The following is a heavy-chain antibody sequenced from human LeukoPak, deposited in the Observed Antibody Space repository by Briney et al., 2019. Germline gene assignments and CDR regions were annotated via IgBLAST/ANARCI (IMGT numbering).Heavy chain of an antibody. V-gene: IGHV1-2*02. Sequence: ASVKVSCKASGYIFSGYYMYWVRQAPGQGLEWMGWINPNNGDTNYAQKFQARVTMTRDTSISTAYMQLSRLRSDDTAVYYCARGREDAMRGYSYGDAFDTWGQGTMVTVSS. CDR2: INPNNGDT. CDR1: GYIFSGYY. J-gene: IGHJ3*02. CDR3: ARGREDAMRGYSYGDAFDT. D-gene: IGHD5-18*01.